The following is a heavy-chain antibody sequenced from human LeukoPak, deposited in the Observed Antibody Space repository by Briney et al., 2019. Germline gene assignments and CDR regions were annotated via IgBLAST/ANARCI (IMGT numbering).Heavy chain of an antibody. D-gene: IGHD1-20*01. Sequence: PGGSLRLSCAASGFTFSSYGMHWVRQAPGKGLEWVAVIWYDGSNKYYADSVKGRFTISRDNSKNTLYLQMNSLRAEDTAVYYCARVITGTPPYYYYYGMDVWGQGTTVTVSS. CDR1: GFTFSSYG. J-gene: IGHJ6*02. CDR2: IWYDGSNK. V-gene: IGHV3-33*01. CDR3: ARVITGTPPYYYYYGMDV.